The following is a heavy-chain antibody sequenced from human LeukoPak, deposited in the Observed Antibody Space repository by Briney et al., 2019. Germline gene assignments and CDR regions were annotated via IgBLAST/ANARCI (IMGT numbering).Heavy chain of an antibody. D-gene: IGHD5-18*01. Sequence: PSETLSLTCTVSGGSMNINNYYWAWIRQSPGKGLEWLGSIYYSGSTYYNPSLKSRVTISVDTSKNQFSLKLSSVTAADTAVYYCARDGYSYGLAPFDYWGQGTLVTVSS. CDR1: GGSMNINNYY. CDR2: IYYSGST. CDR3: ARDGYSYGLAPFDY. V-gene: IGHV4-39*07. J-gene: IGHJ4*02.